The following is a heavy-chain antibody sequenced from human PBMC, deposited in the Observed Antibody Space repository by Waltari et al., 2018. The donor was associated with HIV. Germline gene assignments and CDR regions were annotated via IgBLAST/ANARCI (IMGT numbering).Heavy chain of an antibody. CDR3: ARLDSGGRPHNDY. CDR1: GYSFTSYW. V-gene: IGHV5-10-1*01. Sequence: EVQLVQSGAEVKKTGESLRISCKGSGYSFTSYWNSWVRQLTGQGLEWMGRIDPSDSYTNYSPSFQGHVTISADKSISTAYLQWSSLKASDTAMYYCARLDSGGRPHNDYWGQGTLVTVSS. J-gene: IGHJ4*02. D-gene: IGHD2-15*01. CDR2: IDPSDSYT.